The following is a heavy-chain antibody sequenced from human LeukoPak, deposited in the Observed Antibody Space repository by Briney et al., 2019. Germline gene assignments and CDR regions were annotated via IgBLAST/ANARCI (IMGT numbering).Heavy chain of an antibody. Sequence: GESLKISCRGSGYSFSSYWIGWVRQMPGKGLEWMGIIYPADSDTKYSPSFQGQVTISADKSISTAYLQWSSLKASDTAIYYCARGGSGWFFDYWGQGTLVTASS. CDR2: IYPADSDT. V-gene: IGHV5-51*01. CDR3: ARGGSGWFFDY. J-gene: IGHJ4*02. CDR1: GYSFSSYW. D-gene: IGHD6-19*01.